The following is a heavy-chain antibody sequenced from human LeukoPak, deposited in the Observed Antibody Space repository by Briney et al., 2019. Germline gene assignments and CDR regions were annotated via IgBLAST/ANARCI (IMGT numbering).Heavy chain of an antibody. V-gene: IGHV3-23*01. Sequence: GGSLRLSCATSGFTFSSYAMSWVRQAPGKGLEWVSAISGSGDSTYYADSVKGRFTISRDNSKNTLYLQMNSLRAEDTAVYYCARAGSYYDSSGYYRFDYWGQGTLVTVSS. CDR3: ARAGSYYDSSGYYRFDY. CDR1: GFTFSSYA. CDR2: ISGSGDST. J-gene: IGHJ4*02. D-gene: IGHD3-22*01.